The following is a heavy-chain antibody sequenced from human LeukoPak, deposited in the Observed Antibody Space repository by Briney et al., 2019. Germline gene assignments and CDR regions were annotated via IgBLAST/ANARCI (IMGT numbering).Heavy chain of an antibody. CDR3: AAGRIVVVPAAIQNWFDP. J-gene: IGHJ5*02. V-gene: IGHV4-30-4*08. D-gene: IGHD2-2*01. Sequence: SQTLSLTCTVSGGSISSGDYYWRWIRQPPGKGLEWIGYIYYSGSTYYNPSLKSRVTISVDTSKNQFSLKLSSVTAADTAVYYCAAGRIVVVPAAIQNWFDPWAREPWSPSPQ. CDR2: IYYSGST. CDR1: GGSISSGDYY.